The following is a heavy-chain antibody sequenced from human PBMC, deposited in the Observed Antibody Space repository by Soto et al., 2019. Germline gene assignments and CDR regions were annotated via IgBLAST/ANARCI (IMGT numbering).Heavy chain of an antibody. CDR1: GGTFSSYT. V-gene: IGHV1-69*02. Sequence: SVKVSCKASGGTFSSYTINWVRQAPGQGLEWMGRIIPILALTNYAQDFQDRVTITADKSTSTAYMELSSLRSEDTAVYYCSREEYSGSCFVFDYWGQGTLDIVSS. CDR3: SREEYSGSCFVFDY. D-gene: IGHD6-6*01. CDR2: IIPILALT. J-gene: IGHJ4*02.